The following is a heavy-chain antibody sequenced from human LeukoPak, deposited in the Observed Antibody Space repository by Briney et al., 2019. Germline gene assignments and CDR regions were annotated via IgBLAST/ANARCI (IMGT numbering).Heavy chain of an antibody. CDR2: IYNSGST. CDR3: ARREYYDSSGYR. V-gene: IGHV4-39*01. D-gene: IGHD3-22*01. CDR1: GGYFSSSSYY. Sequence: PSETLSLTCAVSGGYFSSSSYYWGWIRQPPGKGLEWIGSIYNSGSTYYNPSLKSRVTISVDTSKNQFSLKLSSVTAADTAVYFCARREYYDSSGYRWGQGTLVTVSS. J-gene: IGHJ4*02.